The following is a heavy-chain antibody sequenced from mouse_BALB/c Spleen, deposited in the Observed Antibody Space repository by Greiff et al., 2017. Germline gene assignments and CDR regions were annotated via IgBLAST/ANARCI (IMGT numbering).Heavy chain of an antibody. V-gene: IGHV1-55*01. CDR3: AREAIYDCYYVGFAY. CDR2: IYPGSGST. Sequence: QVQLQQPGAELVKPGTSVKLSCKASGYTFTSYWINWVKLRPGHGLEWIGDIYPGSGSTNYNEKFKSKATLTVDTSYSTAYMQLSSLASEDSALYDCAREAIYDCYYVGFAYWGQGTLVTVSA. J-gene: IGHJ3*01. D-gene: IGHD2-3*01. CDR1: GYTFTSYW.